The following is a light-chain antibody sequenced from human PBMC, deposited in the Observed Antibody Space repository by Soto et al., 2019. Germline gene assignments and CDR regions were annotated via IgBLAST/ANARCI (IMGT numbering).Light chain of an antibody. CDR2: GAS. CDR3: QQYGSSPYT. J-gene: IGKJ2*01. Sequence: EIVLTQSPGTLSLSPGERATLSCRASQSIYINYLAWYQRKPGQAPRLLISGASTRATGIPDRFSGSWSGTDFTLTISRLDPEDFAVYFCQQYGSSPYTFGQGTNVEIK. V-gene: IGKV3-20*01. CDR1: QSIYINY.